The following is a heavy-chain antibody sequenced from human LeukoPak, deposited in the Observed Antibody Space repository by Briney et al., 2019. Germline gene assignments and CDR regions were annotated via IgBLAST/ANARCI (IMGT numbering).Heavy chain of an antibody. J-gene: IGHJ1*01. V-gene: IGHV1-2*02. CDR2: INPNSGGT. CDR3: ARGKTRITIFGSYQSRYFQH. CDR1: GYTFTGYY. Sequence: ASVKVSCKASGYTFTGYYMHWVRQAPGQGLEWMGWINPNSGGTNYAQKFQGRVTMTRDTSISTAYMELSRLRSDDTAVYYCARGKTRITIFGSYQSRYFQHWGQGTLVTVSS. D-gene: IGHD3-3*01.